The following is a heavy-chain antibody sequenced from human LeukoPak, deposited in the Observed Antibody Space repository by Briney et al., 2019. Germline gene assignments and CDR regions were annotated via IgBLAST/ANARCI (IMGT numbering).Heavy chain of an antibody. CDR1: GFTFSSYA. J-gene: IGHJ3*02. CDR3: ARRAYSSGCYAFDI. Sequence: GGSLRLSCAASGFTFSSYAMHWVRQAPGKGLEYVSAISSNGGSTYYANSVKGRFTISRDNSKNTLYLQMGSLRAEDMAVYYCARRAYSSGCYAFDIWGQGTMVTVSS. D-gene: IGHD6-19*01. CDR2: ISSNGGST. V-gene: IGHV3-64*01.